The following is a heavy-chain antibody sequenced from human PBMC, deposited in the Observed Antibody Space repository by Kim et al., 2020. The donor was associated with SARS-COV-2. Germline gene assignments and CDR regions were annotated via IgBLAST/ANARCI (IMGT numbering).Heavy chain of an antibody. V-gene: IGHV4-39*07. CDR2: IYYSGST. CDR1: GGSISSSSYY. Sequence: SETLSLTCTVSGGSISSSSYYWGWIRQPPGKGLEWIGSIYYSGSTYYNPSLKSRVTISVDTSKNQFSLKLSSVTAADTAVYYCARLYVYYYYGMDVWGQGTTVTVSS. D-gene: IGHD3-16*02. J-gene: IGHJ6*02. CDR3: ARLYVYYYYGMDV.